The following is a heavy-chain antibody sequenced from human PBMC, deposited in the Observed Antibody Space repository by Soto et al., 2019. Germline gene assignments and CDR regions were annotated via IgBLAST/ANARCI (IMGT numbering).Heavy chain of an antibody. J-gene: IGHJ6*04. CDR2: IDSDGSST. CDR3: ARGRPYGRDV. V-gene: IGHV3-74*01. Sequence: GSLRLSCAASGFTFGSYWMNWVRQAPGKGLVWVSRIDSDGSSTTYADSVKGRFTTSRDNAKNTLYLQMSSLRVEDTAVYYCARGRPYGRDVWGKGKTVSVSA. CDR1: GFTFGSYW.